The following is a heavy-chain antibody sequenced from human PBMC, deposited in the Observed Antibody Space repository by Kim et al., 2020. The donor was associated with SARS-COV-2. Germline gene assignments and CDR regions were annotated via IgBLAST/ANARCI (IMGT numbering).Heavy chain of an antibody. J-gene: IGHJ4*02. D-gene: IGHD6-19*01. V-gene: IGHV6-1*01. Sequence: YALSGKGRITINPDKSKNQFSLQLNSVTPEDTAVYYCARDRQRAGTGVDYWGQGTLVTVSS. CDR3: ARDRQRAGTGVDY.